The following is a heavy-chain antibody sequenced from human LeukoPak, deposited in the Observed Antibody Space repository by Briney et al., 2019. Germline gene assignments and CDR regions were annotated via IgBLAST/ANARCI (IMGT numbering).Heavy chain of an antibody. CDR2: ISSSSSTI. CDR1: GFTFSSYS. V-gene: IGHV3-48*04. D-gene: IGHD2-15*01. J-gene: IGHJ3*02. Sequence: PGGSLRLSCTASGFTFSSYSMNWVRQAPGKGLEWVSYISSSSSTIYYADSVKGRFTISRDNAKNSLYLQMNSLRAEDTAVYYCASTDCSGGSCYSGDAFDIWGQGTMVTVSS. CDR3: ASTDCSGGSCYSGDAFDI.